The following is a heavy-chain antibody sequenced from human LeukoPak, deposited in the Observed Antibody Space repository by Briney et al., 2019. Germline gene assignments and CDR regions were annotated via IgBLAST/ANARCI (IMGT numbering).Heavy chain of an antibody. CDR1: GASTDTHY. J-gene: IGHJ4*02. CDR2: IFYRGST. D-gene: IGHD1-14*01. CDR3: ARGPLYFEF. Sequence: PSETLSLTCAVSGASTDTHYWGWIRQPPGKGLEWIGNIFYRGSTNYNPSLKSRVTLSVDTSKNHFSLRLSSVTAADTAIYYCARGPLYFEFWGQGTLVTVSS. V-gene: IGHV4-59*11.